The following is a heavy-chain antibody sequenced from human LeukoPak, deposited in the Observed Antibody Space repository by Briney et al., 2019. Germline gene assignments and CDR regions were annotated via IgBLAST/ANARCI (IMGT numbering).Heavy chain of an antibody. CDR1: GFSFSTFW. J-gene: IGHJ4*02. CDR3: VRGGGLLPDY. Sequence: GGSLRLSCAASGFSFSTFWMSWVRQAPERGLEWVANIKPDGSEQYYVDSVKGRFTISRDNAKNSMYLQINSLRAEDTAVYYCVRGGGLLPDYWGQGTPVTVSS. D-gene: IGHD1-26*01. CDR2: IKPDGSEQ. V-gene: IGHV3-7*01.